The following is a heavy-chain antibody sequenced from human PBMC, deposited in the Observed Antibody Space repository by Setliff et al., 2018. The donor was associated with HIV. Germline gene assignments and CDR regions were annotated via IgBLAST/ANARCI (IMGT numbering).Heavy chain of an antibody. CDR3: SRGGRPTDEYVWFDP. Sequence: PGGSLRLSCATSGFTFGEYPMGWFRQAPGTGLEWVSFIRTKNYRGTTEYAASVEGRFTISRDDSRGVAYLQMNSLQSEDTAVYYCSRGGRPTDEYVWFDPWGQGTQVTVSS. V-gene: IGHV3-49*03. CDR2: IRTKNYRGTT. CDR1: GFTFGEYP. J-gene: IGHJ5*02. D-gene: IGHD2-15*01.